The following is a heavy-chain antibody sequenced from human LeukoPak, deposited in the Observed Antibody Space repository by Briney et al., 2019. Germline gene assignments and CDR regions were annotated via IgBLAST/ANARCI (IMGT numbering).Heavy chain of an antibody. CDR1: GGSFSGYY. V-gene: IGHV4-34*01. J-gene: IGHJ3*02. CDR2: INHRGST. CDR3: ARGPYSYDSSGAFDI. Sequence: SETLSLTCAVYGGSFSGYYWSWIRQPPGKGLEWIGEINHRGSTNYNPSLKGRVTMSVDTSKNQFSLKLRSVTDADTAVYFCARGPYSYDSSGAFDIWGQGTMVTVSS. D-gene: IGHD3-22*01.